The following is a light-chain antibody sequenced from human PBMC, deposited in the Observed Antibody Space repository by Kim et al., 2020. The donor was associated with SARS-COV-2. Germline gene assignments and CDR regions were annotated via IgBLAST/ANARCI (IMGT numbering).Light chain of an antibody. V-gene: IGLV1-44*01. CDR1: RSNIGTNS. CDR3: AAWDDSLNGPV. CDR2: NNN. Sequence: GQRVAISCSGRRSNIGTNSVNWYQQLPGTAPKLLIYNNNQRPSGVPDRFSGSKSGTSASLAISGLQSEDEADYYCAAWDDSLNGPVFGGGTQLTVL. J-gene: IGLJ2*01.